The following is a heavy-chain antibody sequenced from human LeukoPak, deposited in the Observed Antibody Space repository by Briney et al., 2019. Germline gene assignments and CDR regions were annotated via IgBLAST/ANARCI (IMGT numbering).Heavy chain of an antibody. D-gene: IGHD6-19*01. CDR1: GYTFSDYY. V-gene: IGHV1-2*02. CDR3: SRGAPTIAMTGTGLDY. CDR2: VNPNSGGT. Sequence: ASVKVSCKSSGYTFSDYYMRWVRQAPGQGLEWMGWVNPNSGGTNYAQKFQGRFTMTRDTSINTAYMEVSGLRSDDTAVYYCSRGAPTIAMTGTGLDYWGQGTLVAVSS. J-gene: IGHJ4*02.